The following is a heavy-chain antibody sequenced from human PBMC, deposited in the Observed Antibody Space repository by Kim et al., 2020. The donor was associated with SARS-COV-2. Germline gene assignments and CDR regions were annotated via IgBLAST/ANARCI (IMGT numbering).Heavy chain of an antibody. J-gene: IGHJ6*02. CDR3: ASYGSGSYSNVPYYYGMDV. D-gene: IGHD3-10*01. CDR2: INHSGST. CDR1: GGSFSGYY. V-gene: IGHV4-34*01. Sequence: SETLSLTCAVYGGSFSGYYWSWIRQPPGKGLEWIGEINHSGSTNYNPSLKSRVTISVDTSKNQFSLKLSSVTAADTAVYYCASYGSGSYSNVPYYYGMDVCGQGTTVTVSS.